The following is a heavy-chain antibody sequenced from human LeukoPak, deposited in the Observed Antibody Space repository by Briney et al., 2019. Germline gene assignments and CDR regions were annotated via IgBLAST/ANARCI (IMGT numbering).Heavy chain of an antibody. CDR3: ARVKLLWFGESIYYFDY. CDR2: IYYSGST. V-gene: IGHV4-31*03. CDR1: GGSISSGGYY. Sequence: SQTLSLTCTVSGGSISSGGYYWSWIRQHPGKGLEWIGYIYYSGSTYYNPSLKSRVTISVDTSKNQFSLKLSSVTAADTAVYYCARVKLLWFGESIYYFDYWGQGTLLTVSS. D-gene: IGHD3-10*01. J-gene: IGHJ4*02.